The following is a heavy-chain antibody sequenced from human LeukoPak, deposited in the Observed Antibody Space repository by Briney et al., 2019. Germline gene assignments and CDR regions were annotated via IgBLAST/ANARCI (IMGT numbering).Heavy chain of an antibody. CDR1: GYXFTGYY. CDR2: INPNSGGT. J-gene: IGHJ3*02. V-gene: IGHV1-2*02. Sequence: ASVKVSCKASGYXFTGYYIHWVRRAPGQGLEWMGWINPNSGGTNYAQNFQGRVTMSRDTSINTAYMELSRLTSDDTAMYYCARVGSGSSYNGAFDIWGQGTVVTVSS. CDR3: ARVGSGSSYNGAFDI. D-gene: IGHD3-10*01.